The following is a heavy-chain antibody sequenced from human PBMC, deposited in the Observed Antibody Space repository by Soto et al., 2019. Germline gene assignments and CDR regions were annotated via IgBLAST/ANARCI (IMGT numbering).Heavy chain of an antibody. CDR3: ARAFDILTRYYFDY. Sequence: SETLSLTCTVSGGSISSGYYYWSWIRQPPGKGLEWIGYIYYSGSTYYNPSLKSRVTISVDTSKNQFSLKLSSVTAADTAVYYCARAFDILTRYYFDYWGQGTLVTVSS. CDR1: GGSISSGYYY. D-gene: IGHD3-9*01. J-gene: IGHJ4*02. CDR2: IYYSGST. V-gene: IGHV4-30-4*01.